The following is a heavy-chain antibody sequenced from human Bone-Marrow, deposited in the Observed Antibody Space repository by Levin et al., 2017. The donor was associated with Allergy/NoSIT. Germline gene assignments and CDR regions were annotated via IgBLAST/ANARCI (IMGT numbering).Heavy chain of an antibody. V-gene: IGHV3-66*02. CDR2: AYSGGTS. CDR1: GLVVSDNY. CDR3: ARTIYDVLTTYMDV. D-gene: IGHD3-9*01. J-gene: IGHJ6*03. Sequence: GGSLRLSCAASGLVVSDNYMTWVRQAPGKGLEWVALAYSGGTSYYADVVKGRFTISRDNSKNTMCLQMKDLRPDDTAVYYCARTIYDVLTTYMDVWGKGTTVTV.